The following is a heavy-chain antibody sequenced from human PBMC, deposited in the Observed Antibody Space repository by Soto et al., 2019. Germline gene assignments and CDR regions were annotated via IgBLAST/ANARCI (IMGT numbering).Heavy chain of an antibody. V-gene: IGHV4-30-2*03. D-gene: IGHD2-2*01. Sequence: SETLSLTCAVSGGSISSGGYSWSWIRQPPGKGLEWIGYIYYSGSTYYNPSLKSRVTISVDTSKNQFSLKLSSVTAADTAVYYCARQYCSRTSGYAGAFNIWGKGKMVTVSS. CDR2: IYYSGST. CDR1: GGSISSGGYS. J-gene: IGHJ3*02. CDR3: ARQYCSRTSGYAGAFNI.